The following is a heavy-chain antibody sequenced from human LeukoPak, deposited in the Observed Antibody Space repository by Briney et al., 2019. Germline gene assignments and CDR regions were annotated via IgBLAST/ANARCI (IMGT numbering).Heavy chain of an antibody. Sequence: SQTLSLTCAISGDSVSSHSAAWNWIRQSPSRGLEWLGRTYYRSKWYNDYAVSVESRITINPDTSKNQFSLQLNSVTPEDTAVYYCVTGTYYYYGLDVWGQGTTVTVSS. D-gene: IGHD1-1*01. V-gene: IGHV6-1*01. CDR2: TYYRSKWYN. CDR3: VTGTYYYYGLDV. J-gene: IGHJ6*02. CDR1: GDSVSSHSAA.